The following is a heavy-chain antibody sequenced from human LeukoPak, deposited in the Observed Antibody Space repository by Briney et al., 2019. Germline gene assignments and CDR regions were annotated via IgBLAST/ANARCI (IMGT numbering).Heavy chain of an antibody. J-gene: IGHJ4*01. CDR2: LSGSGSTT. Sequence: PGRSLRLSCKASGFTFGDYAMSWVRQAPGKGLEWVSALSGSGSTTYYADSVKGRFTISRDNSKNTVFLQMNSLRVEDTAVYYCAKAGYSSIWPFDYWGHG. D-gene: IGHD6-13*01. CDR1: GFTFGDYA. CDR3: AKAGYSSIWPFDY. V-gene: IGHV3-23*01.